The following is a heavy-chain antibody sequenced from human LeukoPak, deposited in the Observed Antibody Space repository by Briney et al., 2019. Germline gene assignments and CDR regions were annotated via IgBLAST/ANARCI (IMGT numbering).Heavy chain of an antibody. CDR1: GYTFTGYY. Sequence: ASVKVSCKASGYTFTGYYMHWVRQAPGQGLEWMGWISAYNGNTNYAQKLQGRVTITRDTSASTAYMELSSLRSEDMAVYYCARDGFQGVIAAADTGDAFDIWGQGTMVTVSS. CDR2: ISAYNGNT. D-gene: IGHD6-13*01. CDR3: ARDGFQGVIAAADTGDAFDI. J-gene: IGHJ3*02. V-gene: IGHV1/OR15-2*02.